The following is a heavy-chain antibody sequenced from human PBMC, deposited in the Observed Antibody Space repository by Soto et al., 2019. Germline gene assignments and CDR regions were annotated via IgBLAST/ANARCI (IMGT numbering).Heavy chain of an antibody. CDR3: RGWPHKEPTDY. D-gene: IGHD2-21*01. V-gene: IGHV3-73*01. CDR2: IRSKANSYAT. CDR1: GFTFSGSA. Sequence: PGGSLRLSCAASGFTFSGSAMRWVRQASGKGLEWVGRIRSKANSYATAYAASVKGRFTISRDDSKNTAYLQMNSLKTEDTAVYYCRGWPHKEPTDYWGQGTLVTVSS. J-gene: IGHJ4*01.